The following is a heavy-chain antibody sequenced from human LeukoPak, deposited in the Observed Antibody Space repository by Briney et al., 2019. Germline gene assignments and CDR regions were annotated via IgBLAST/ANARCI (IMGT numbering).Heavy chain of an antibody. J-gene: IGHJ6*03. CDR1: RGSISSSSYY. CDR3: ARVVGLRFLEWLPKDYYYYMDV. CDR2: IYYSGGT. Sequence: SETLSLTCTVSRGSISSSSYYWGWIRQPPGKGLEWMGSIYYSGGTYYNPTLKSPVTISVDTSKNQFSLKLSSVTAADTAVYYCARVVGLRFLEWLPKDYYYYMDVWGKGTTVTVSS. V-gene: IGHV4-39*01. D-gene: IGHD3-3*01.